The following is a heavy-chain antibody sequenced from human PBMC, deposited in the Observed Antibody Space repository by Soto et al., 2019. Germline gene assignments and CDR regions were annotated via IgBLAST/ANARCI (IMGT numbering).Heavy chain of an antibody. V-gene: IGHV3-21*01. CDR1: GFTFRTYT. J-gene: IGHJ6*02. D-gene: IGHD2-15*01. Sequence: LRLSCVAAGFTFRTYTMNLVRQAPVKGLEWVSGIRGFSPYTFYAESVKGRFTISRDNAKNSLYLQMNSLGVEDTAVYYCARDRGYDAHDYYYNAMDVWGQGTTVTVSS. CDR3: ARDRGYDAHDYYYNAMDV. CDR2: IRGFSPYT.